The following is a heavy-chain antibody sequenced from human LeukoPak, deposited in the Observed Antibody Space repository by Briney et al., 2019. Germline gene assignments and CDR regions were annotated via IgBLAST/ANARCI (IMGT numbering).Heavy chain of an antibody. J-gene: IGHJ4*02. CDR3: AGDGGRGYFDY. CDR1: GFTFSSYA. CDR2: ISYDGSNK. V-gene: IGHV3-30-3*01. Sequence: GGSLRLSCAASGFTFSSYAMHWVRQAPGKGLEWVAVISYDGSNKYYADSVKGRFTISSDNSKNTLYLQMNSLRAEATAVYYCAGDGGRGYFDYWGQGTLVTVSS. D-gene: IGHD3-16*01.